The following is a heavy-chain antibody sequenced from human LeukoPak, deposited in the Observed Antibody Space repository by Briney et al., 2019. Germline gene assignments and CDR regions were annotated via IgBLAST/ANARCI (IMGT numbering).Heavy chain of an antibody. CDR2: INHSGST. CDR1: GGSFSGYY. V-gene: IGHV4-34*01. D-gene: IGHD5-18*01. Sequence: SETLSLTCAVYGGSFSGYYWSWLRQPPGKGLEWIGEINHSGSTNYNPSLKSRVTISVDTSKNQFSLKLSSVTAADTAVYHCATSGYGYGPFDYWGQGTLVTVAS. CDR3: ATSGYGYGPFDY. J-gene: IGHJ4*02.